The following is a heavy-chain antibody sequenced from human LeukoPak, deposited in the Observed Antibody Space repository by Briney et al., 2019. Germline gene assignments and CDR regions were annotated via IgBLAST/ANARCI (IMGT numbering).Heavy chain of an antibody. CDR1: GFSFSNYA. V-gene: IGHV3-23*01. CDR2: ISDSGAAT. J-gene: IGHJ4*02. D-gene: IGHD2-21*02. Sequence: GGSLRLSCAASGFSFSNYAMSWVRQAPGKGLEWVSSISDSGAATYYADSVKGRFTISRDNSKNTLYLQLNSLRAEDTAVYYCAKIAPWGAVTATDGFDYWGQGTLVTVCS. CDR3: AKIAPWGAVTATDGFDY.